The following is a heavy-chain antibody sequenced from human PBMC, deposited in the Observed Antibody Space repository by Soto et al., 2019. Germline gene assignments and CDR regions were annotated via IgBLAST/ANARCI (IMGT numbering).Heavy chain of an antibody. V-gene: IGHV4-4*02. CDR1: GGSISSSNW. CDR2: IYHSGST. J-gene: IGHJ4*02. CDR3: ASPSSGWYLTPYHFDY. D-gene: IGHD6-19*01. Sequence: PSETLSLTCAVSGGSISSSNWWSWVRQPPGKGLEWIGEIYHSGSTNYNPSLKSRVTISVDKSKNQFSLKLSSVTAADTAVYYCASPSSGWYLTPYHFDYWGQGTLVTVSS.